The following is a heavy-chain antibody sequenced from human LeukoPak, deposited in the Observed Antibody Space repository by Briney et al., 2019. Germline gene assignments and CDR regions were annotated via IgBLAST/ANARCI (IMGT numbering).Heavy chain of an antibody. J-gene: IGHJ4*02. D-gene: IGHD6-19*01. CDR2: INPNSGGT. CDR3: TRSSGKIDY. CDR1: GYTFTGYY. V-gene: IGHV1-2*02. Sequence: ASVKVSCKASGYTFTGYYMHWVRQAPGQGLEWMGWINPNSGGTNYAQKFQGRVTMTRDTSISTAYMELSSLRSDDTAVYFCTRSSGKIDYWGQGTLVTVSS.